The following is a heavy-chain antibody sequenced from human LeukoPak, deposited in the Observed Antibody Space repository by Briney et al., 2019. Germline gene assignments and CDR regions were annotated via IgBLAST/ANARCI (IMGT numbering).Heavy chain of an antibody. Sequence: GGSLGLSCAAPGFRFHDYVIHWVRQAPGKGLEWVSLIRYCGSSNFYADSVKGRFTISRDNSKNSLYLQMNILRSDDTALYCCARGSESSGWYDYWGQGTLVTVSS. CDR2: IRYCGSSN. CDR1: GFRFHDYV. CDR3: ARGSESSGWYDY. V-gene: IGHV3-43*02. J-gene: IGHJ4*02. D-gene: IGHD6-19*01.